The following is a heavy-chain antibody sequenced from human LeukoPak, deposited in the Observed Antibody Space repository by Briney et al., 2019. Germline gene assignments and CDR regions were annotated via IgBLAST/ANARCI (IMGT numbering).Heavy chain of an antibody. J-gene: IGHJ4*02. Sequence: SETLSLTCTVSGGSISSGDYYWSWIRQPPGKGLEWIGYIYYSGSTYYNPSLKNRVTISVDTSKNQFSLKLSAVTAADTAVYYCARGLRYGDYYFDYWGQGTLVTVSS. CDR1: GGSISSGDYY. D-gene: IGHD4-17*01. CDR3: ARGLRYGDYYFDY. CDR2: IYYSGST. V-gene: IGHV4-30-4*08.